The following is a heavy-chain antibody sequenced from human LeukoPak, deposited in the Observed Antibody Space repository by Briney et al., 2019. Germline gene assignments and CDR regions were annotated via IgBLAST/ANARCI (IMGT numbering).Heavy chain of an antibody. CDR2: ISYDGGNK. J-gene: IGHJ6*03. V-gene: IGHV3-30*04. Sequence: GGSLRLSCAASGFTFSSYAMHWVRQAPGKGLEWVAVISYDGGNKYYADSVKGRFTISRDNAKNSLYLQMNSLRAEDTALYYCAKMGSGWFPDYYYYMDVWGKGTTVTVSS. CDR1: GFTFSSYA. CDR3: AKMGSGWFPDYYYYMDV. D-gene: IGHD6-19*01.